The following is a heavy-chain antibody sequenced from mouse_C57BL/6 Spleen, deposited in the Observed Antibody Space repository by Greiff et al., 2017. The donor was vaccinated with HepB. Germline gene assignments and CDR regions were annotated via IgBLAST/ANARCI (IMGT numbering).Heavy chain of an antibody. Sequence: QVQLQQSGPELVKPGASVKISCKASGYSFTSYYIHWVKQRPGQGLEWIGWIYPGSGNTKYNEKFKGKATLTADTSSSTAYMQLRNLTSGDSAVYFCARYCRDDWFDYWGQGTSGTVSS. J-gene: IGHJ2*02. V-gene: IGHV1-66*01. CDR2: IYPGSGNT. CDR3: ARYCRDDWFDY. D-gene: IGHD2-14*01. CDR1: GYSFTSYY.